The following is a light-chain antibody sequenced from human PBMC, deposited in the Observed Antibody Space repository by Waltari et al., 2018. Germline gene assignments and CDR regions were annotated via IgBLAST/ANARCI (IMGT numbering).Light chain of an antibody. CDR2: EVN. J-gene: IGLJ3*02. CDR1: SRDFGGYQS. CDR3: SSYAGSNNWV. V-gene: IGLV2-8*01. Sequence: YALTQPPSASGSPGQSVTIPSTETSRDFGGYQSVSWYQRHPGKAPKLMIYEVNKRPSGVPDRFSGSKSGNTASLTVSGLQAEDEAEYSCSSYAGSNNWVFGGGTKLTVL.